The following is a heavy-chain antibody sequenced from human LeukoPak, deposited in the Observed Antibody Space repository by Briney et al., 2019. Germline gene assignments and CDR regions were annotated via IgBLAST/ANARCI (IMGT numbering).Heavy chain of an antibody. J-gene: IGHJ4*02. Sequence: SETLSLTCAVYGGSFSGYYWSWIRQPPGKGLEWIGYIYYSGSTNYNPSLKSRVTISINTSKNQFSLNLTSVTAADTAVYYCARGMYYYDGSGDCWGQGTLVTVSS. CDR3: ARGMYYYDGSGDC. CDR1: GGSFSGYY. V-gene: IGHV4-59*08. CDR2: IYYSGST. D-gene: IGHD3-22*01.